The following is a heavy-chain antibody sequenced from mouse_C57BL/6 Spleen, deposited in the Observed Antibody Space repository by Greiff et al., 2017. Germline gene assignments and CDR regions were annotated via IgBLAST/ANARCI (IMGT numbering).Heavy chain of an antibody. CDR2: IDPETGGP. Sequence: VKLVESGAELVRPGASVTLSCKASGYTFTDYDLHWVKQTPVHGLEWIGAIDPETGGPAYNQKFKGKAILTADKSSSTAYMKLRSLTAEDSAVYYCTRKGLPNFDYWGQGTTLTVSS. CDR3: TRKGLPNFDY. D-gene: IGHD2-4*01. J-gene: IGHJ2*01. V-gene: IGHV1-15*01. CDR1: GYTFTDYD.